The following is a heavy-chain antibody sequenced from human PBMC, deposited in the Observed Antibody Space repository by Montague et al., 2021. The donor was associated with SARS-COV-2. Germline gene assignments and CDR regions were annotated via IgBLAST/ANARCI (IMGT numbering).Heavy chain of an antibody. CDR3: ARGTEVAWEVLYS. CDR2: VNHRGDT. D-gene: IGHD1-26*01. V-gene: IGHV4-34*01. Sequence: SETLSLTCAVYGGSFSGVFYTWVRQTPGKGLEWIAEVNHRGDTDYNPSLKSRVTISVDTSSNQTSLILNSITAADTAVYYCARGTEVAWEVLYSWGQGTPVTVSS. J-gene: IGHJ4*02. CDR1: GGSFSGVF.